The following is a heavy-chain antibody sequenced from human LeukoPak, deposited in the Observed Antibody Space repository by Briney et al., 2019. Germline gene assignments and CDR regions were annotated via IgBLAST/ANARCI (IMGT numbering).Heavy chain of an antibody. CDR3: ARRIIRNYWYFDL. Sequence: GGSLRLSCAASGFTVSSNYMSWVRQAPGKGLEWVSYISSSSSYTNYAGSVKGRFTISRDNAKNSLYLQMNSLRAEDTAVYYCARRIIRNYWYFDLWGRGTLVTVSS. CDR2: ISSSSSYT. CDR1: GFTVSSNY. D-gene: IGHD3-3*01. J-gene: IGHJ2*01. V-gene: IGHV3-11*03.